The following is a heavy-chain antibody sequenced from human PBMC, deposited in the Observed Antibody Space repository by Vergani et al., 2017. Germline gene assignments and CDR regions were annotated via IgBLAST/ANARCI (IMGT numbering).Heavy chain of an antibody. CDR2: IYYSGST. D-gene: IGHD6-19*01. V-gene: IGHV4-39*01. CDR3: ARHSTVEWLVKLGWIDP. J-gene: IGHJ5*02. CDR1: GASIRSSNYY. Sequence: QLQLQESGPGLVKPSATLSLTGSVSGASIRSSNYYWGWIRQPPGKGLEWIACIYYSGSTYYNPSLKSRVTISVDTSKNQFSLKLSSVTAADTAVYFCARHSTVEWLVKLGWIDPWGQGILVTVSS.